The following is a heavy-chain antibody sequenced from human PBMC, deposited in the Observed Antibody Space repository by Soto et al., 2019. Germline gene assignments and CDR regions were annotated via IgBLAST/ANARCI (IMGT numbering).Heavy chain of an antibody. D-gene: IGHD6-6*01. CDR3: ARRGAEYSSSGFDYYYYYYMDV. Sequence: SETLSLTCTVSGGSISSYYWSWIRQPPGKGLEWIGYIYYSGSTNYNPSLKSRVTISVDTSKNQFSLKLSSVTAADTAVYYCARRGAEYSSSGFDYYYYYYMDVWGKGTTVTVSS. J-gene: IGHJ6*03. V-gene: IGHV4-59*08. CDR2: IYYSGST. CDR1: GGSISSYY.